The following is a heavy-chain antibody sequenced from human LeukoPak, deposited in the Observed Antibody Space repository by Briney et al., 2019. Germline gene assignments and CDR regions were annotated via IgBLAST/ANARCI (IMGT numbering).Heavy chain of an antibody. CDR1: GDNVSSNSAA. CDR3: ARGDYDNSGGGFDI. CDR2: TYYRSKWFF. D-gene: IGHD3-22*01. J-gene: IGHJ3*02. Sequence: SQTLSLTCVISGDNVSSNSAAWNWIRQSPSGGLEWLGRTYYRSKWFFDYAVSMKSRLTINSDTSQSHFSLQLRSVTPEDTAVYYRARGDYDNSGGGFDIWGQGTLVTVSS. V-gene: IGHV6-1*01.